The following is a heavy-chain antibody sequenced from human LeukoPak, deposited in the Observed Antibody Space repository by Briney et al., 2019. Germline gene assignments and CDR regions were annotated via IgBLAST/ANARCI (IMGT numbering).Heavy chain of an antibody. V-gene: IGHV3-30*18. CDR2: ISYDGSHK. Sequence: GGSLRLSCAASGFTFSGYGMHWVRQAPGKGLEWVAIISYDGSHKYYADSVKGRFTISRDSSKNKLYLQMNSLRAEDTAVYYCAKDSCGGDWYSLDYWGQGTLVTVFS. CDR3: AKDSCGGDWYSLDY. D-gene: IGHD2-21*02. J-gene: IGHJ4*02. CDR1: GFTFSGYG.